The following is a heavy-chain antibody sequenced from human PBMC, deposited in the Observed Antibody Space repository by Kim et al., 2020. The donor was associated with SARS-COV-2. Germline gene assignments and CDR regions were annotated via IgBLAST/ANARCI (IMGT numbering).Heavy chain of an antibody. CDR3: ARAGWGYYYYGMDV. D-gene: IGHD7-27*01. J-gene: IGHJ6*02. V-gene: IGHV4-4*02. Sequence: NPSLKSRVTISVDKSKNQFSLKLSSVTAADTAVYYCARAGWGYYYYGMDVWGQGTTVTVSS.